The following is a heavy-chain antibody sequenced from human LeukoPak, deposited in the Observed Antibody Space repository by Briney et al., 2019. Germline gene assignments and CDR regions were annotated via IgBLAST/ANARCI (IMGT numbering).Heavy chain of an antibody. Sequence: GGSLRLSCAASGFTFSSYWMSWVRQAPGKGLEWVANIKQDGSEKYYVDSVKGRFTISRDNAKNSLYLQMNSLRAEDTAVYYCARHDLRDIVVVPAAPFDYWGQGTLVTVSS. CDR2: IKQDGSEK. J-gene: IGHJ4*02. CDR3: ARHDLRDIVVVPAAPFDY. CDR1: GFTFSSYW. V-gene: IGHV3-7*01. D-gene: IGHD2-2*01.